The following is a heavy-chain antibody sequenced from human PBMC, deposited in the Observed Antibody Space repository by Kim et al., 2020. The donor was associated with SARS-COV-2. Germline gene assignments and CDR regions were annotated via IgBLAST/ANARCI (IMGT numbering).Heavy chain of an antibody. Sequence: GESLKISCKGSGYSFTSYWFSWVRQMPGKGLEWMGRIDPSDSYTNYSPSFQGHVTISADKSISTAYLQWSSLKASDTAMYYCARPRREWLVRYYYYGMDVWGQGTTVTVSS. D-gene: IGHD6-19*01. J-gene: IGHJ6*02. V-gene: IGHV5-10-1*01. CDR3: ARPRREWLVRYYYYGMDV. CDR1: GYSFTSYW. CDR2: IDPSDSYT.